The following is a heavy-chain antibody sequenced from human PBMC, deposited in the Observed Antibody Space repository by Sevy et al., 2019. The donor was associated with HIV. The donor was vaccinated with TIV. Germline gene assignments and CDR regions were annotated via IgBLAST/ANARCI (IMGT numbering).Heavy chain of an antibody. CDR2: IKKDGSEK. D-gene: IGHD2-2*01. CDR3: ARDCSSTRCLWGLDV. V-gene: IGHV3-7*03. CDR1: GFTFSTYW. Sequence: GGSLRLSCAASGFTFSTYWMSWVRQAPGKGLEWVANIKKDGSEKYYVDSVKGRFTISRDNAKSSLYLQMKSLRAEDTAVYYGARDCSSTRCLWGLDVWGQGTTVTVSS. J-gene: IGHJ6*02.